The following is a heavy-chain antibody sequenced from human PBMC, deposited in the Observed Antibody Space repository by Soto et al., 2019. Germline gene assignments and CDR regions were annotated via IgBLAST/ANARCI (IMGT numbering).Heavy chain of an antibody. Sequence: AGSLRLSCAASGFTFSSYAMHWVRQAPGKGLEWVAVISYDGSNKYYADSVKGRFTISRDNSKNTLYLQMNSLRAEDTAVYYCARARVARLHHYGMDVWGQGTTVTVSS. CDR1: GFTFSSYA. D-gene: IGHD6-25*01. CDR2: ISYDGSNK. V-gene: IGHV3-30-3*01. CDR3: ARARVARLHHYGMDV. J-gene: IGHJ6*02.